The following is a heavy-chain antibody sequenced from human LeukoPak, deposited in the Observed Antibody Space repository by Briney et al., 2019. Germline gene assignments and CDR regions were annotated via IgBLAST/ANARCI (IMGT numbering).Heavy chain of an antibody. J-gene: IGHJ4*02. D-gene: IGHD4-17*01. CDR3: ARREGYGEFDC. CDR1: GYSFTSYW. Sequence: GEPLQISCKGSGYSFTSYWIGWVRQRPGKGLEWMGTIYPGDSDTTYSPSFQGQVTISADKSISTAYLQWSSLKASDTAMYYCARREGYGEFDCWGQGTLVTVSS. V-gene: IGHV5-51*01. CDR2: IYPGDSDT.